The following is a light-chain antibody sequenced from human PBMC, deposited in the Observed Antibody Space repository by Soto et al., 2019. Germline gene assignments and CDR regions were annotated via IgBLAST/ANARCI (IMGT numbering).Light chain of an antibody. J-gene: IGLJ1*01. CDR3: SSYTSSSTQV. CDR1: SSDVGGYKY. Sequence: QSALTQPASVSGSPGQSITISCNGTSSDVGGYKYVSWYQQHPGKAPKLMIYEVSNRPSGVSNRFSGSKSGNTASLTISGLQAEDEADYYCSSYTSSSTQVFGTGTQLTVL. V-gene: IGLV2-14*01. CDR2: EVS.